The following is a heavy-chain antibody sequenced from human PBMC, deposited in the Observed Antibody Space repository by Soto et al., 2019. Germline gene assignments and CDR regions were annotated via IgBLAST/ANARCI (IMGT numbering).Heavy chain of an antibody. CDR1: GGSISSCDYY. V-gene: IGHV4-30-4*01. CDR2: IYYSGST. CDR3: AREESGYYTFDY. D-gene: IGHD3-3*01. Sequence: SETLSLTCTVSGGSISSCDYYWSWIRQPPGKGLEWIGYIYYSGSTYYNPSLKSRVTISVDTSKNQFSLKLSSVTAADTAVYYCAREESGYYTFDYWGQGTLVTVSS. J-gene: IGHJ4*02.